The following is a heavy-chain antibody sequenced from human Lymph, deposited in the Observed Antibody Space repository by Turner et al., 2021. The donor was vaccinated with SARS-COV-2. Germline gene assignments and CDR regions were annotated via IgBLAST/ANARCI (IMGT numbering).Heavy chain of an antibody. J-gene: IGHJ4*02. D-gene: IGHD2-15*01. V-gene: IGHV1-46*01. Sequence: QVQLVQSGAEVKKPGASVKVSCKASGYTFTSYYMHWVRQAPGQGLEWMGIINPSGDSTSYAQKSQGRVTMTRDTSTSTVYMELSSLRSEDTAVYYCARVGPGGFDYWGQGTPVTVSS. CDR2: INPSGDST. CDR1: GYTFTSYY. CDR3: ARVGPGGFDY.